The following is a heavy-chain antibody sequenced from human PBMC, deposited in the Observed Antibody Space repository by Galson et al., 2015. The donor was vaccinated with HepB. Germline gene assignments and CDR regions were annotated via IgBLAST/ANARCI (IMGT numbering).Heavy chain of an antibody. D-gene: IGHD3-22*01. CDR2: INPSGGST. CDR1: GYTFTSYY. CDR3: ARDWWTHDDSSGYYDY. V-gene: IGHV1-46*01. J-gene: IGHJ4*02. Sequence: SVKVSCKASGYTFTSYYMHWVRQAPGQGLEWMGIINPSGGSTSYAQKFQGRVTMTRDTSTSTVYMELSSLRSEDTAVYYCARDWWTHDDSSGYYDYWGQGTLVTVSS.